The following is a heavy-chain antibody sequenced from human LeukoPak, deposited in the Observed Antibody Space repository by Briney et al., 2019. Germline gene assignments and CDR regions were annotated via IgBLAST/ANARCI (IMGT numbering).Heavy chain of an antibody. CDR3: AREGVLLWFGELFPDAFDI. D-gene: IGHD3-10*01. V-gene: IGHV4-39*07. CDR2: IYYSGST. J-gene: IGHJ3*02. Sequence: PGGSLRLSCAASGFSFSSYSMNWVRQPPGKGLEWIGSIYYSGSTYYNPSLKSRVTISVDTSKNQFSLKLSSVTAADTAVYYCAREGVLLWFGELFPDAFDIWGQGTMVTVSS. CDR1: GFSFSSYS.